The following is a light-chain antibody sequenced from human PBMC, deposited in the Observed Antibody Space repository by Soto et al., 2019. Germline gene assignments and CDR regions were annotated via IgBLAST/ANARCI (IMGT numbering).Light chain of an antibody. CDR2: AAS. Sequence: EIVFTQSPATLSLSPGERATLSCRASQSVSSYLAWYQQKPGQAPRLLIYAASTRATGIPDRFSGSGSGTDFTLTISRLEPEDFAVFYCQQYGSSLPWTFGQGTKVDIK. CDR1: QSVSSY. CDR3: QQYGSSLPWT. J-gene: IGKJ1*01. V-gene: IGKV3-20*01.